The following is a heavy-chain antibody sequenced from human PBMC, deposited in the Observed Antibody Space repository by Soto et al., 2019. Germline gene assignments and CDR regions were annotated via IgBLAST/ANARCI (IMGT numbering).Heavy chain of an antibody. CDR1: GFTFSSYA. CDR2: ISYDGSNK. CDR3: ARGTSIAARPGWFFDY. V-gene: IGHV3-30-3*01. D-gene: IGHD6-6*01. J-gene: IGHJ4*02. Sequence: PGVSLRLSYAASGFTFSSYAMHWVRQAPGKGLEWVAVISYDGSNKYYADSVKGRFTISRDNSKNTLYLQMNSLRAEDTAVYYCARGTSIAARPGWFFDYWGQGTLVTVSS.